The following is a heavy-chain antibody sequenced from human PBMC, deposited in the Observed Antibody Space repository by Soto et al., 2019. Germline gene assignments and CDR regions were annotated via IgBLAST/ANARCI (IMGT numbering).Heavy chain of an antibody. D-gene: IGHD3-22*01. CDR1: GFSFTDYW. V-gene: IGHV5-51*01. CDR2: IYPDDSET. CDR3: ARQDRSAYSFDF. J-gene: IGHJ4*02. Sequence: GESLKIRCKGSGFSFTDYWIAWVRQMPGKGLEWMGIIYPDDSETRYSPSFQGQVTISADKSISTAYLQWSSLKASDTAMYYCARQDRSAYSFDFWGQGTLVTVSS.